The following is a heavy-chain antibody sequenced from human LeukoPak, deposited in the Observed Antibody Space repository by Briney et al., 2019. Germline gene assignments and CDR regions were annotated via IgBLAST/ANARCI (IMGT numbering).Heavy chain of an antibody. J-gene: IGHJ4*02. V-gene: IGHV3-23*01. CDR1: GFTFSSYA. D-gene: IGHD3-3*01. CDR3: AKGFNDFWSGYLTFDY. Sequence: GGSLRLSCAASGFTFSSYAMSWVRQAPGKGLEWVSAISGSGGSTYYTDSVKGRITISRDNSKNTLYLQMNSLRAEDTAVYYCAKGFNDFWSGYLTFDYWGQGTLVTVSS. CDR2: ISGSGGST.